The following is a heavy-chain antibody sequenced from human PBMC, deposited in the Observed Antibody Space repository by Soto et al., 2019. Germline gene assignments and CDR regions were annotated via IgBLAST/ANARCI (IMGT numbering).Heavy chain of an antibody. J-gene: IGHJ4*02. CDR3: ARANWYSEY. Sequence: SETLSLTCTVSGGSISSTTYYWGWIRQPPGKGLEWIASIYYSGSTYYNPSLKSRVTISVDTSKNQFSLKLSSVTAADTAVYYCARANWYSEYWGQGTLVTVSS. CDR1: GGSISSTTYY. D-gene: IGHD7-27*01. CDR2: IYYSGST. V-gene: IGHV4-39*01.